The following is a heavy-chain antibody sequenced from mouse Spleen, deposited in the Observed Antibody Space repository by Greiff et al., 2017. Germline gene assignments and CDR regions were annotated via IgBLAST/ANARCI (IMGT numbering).Heavy chain of an antibody. Sequence: VQLKESGPGLVKPSQSLSLTCSVTGYSITSGYYWNWIRQFPGNKLEWMGYISYDGSNNYNPSLKNRISITRDTSKNQFFLKLNSVTTEDTATYYCAREGAYYGNYGAMDYWGQGTSVTVSS. J-gene: IGHJ4*01. CDR2: ISYDGSN. D-gene: IGHD2-10*01. CDR1: GYSITSGYY. V-gene: IGHV3-6*01. CDR3: AREGAYYGNYGAMDY.